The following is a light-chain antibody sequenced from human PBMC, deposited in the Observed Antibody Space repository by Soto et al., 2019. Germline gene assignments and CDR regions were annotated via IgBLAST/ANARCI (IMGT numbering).Light chain of an antibody. CDR3: QQYNSYVST. V-gene: IGKV1-5*01. Sequence: DIPMTQSPSTLSASVGDRVTITCRASQSISSWLAWYQQKPGKAPKLLIYDASSLESGVPSRFSGSGSGTEFTLTISSLQPDDFATYYCQQYNSYVSTFGQGTKVEIK. J-gene: IGKJ1*01. CDR2: DAS. CDR1: QSISSW.